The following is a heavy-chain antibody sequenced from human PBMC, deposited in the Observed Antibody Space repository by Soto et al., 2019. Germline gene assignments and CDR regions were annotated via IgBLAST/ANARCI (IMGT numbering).Heavy chain of an antibody. CDR2: FYSSGAT. V-gene: IGHV4-30-4*01. CDR1: GGSISSADYY. Sequence: QAQLQESGPGLVKPSQTLSLTCTVSGGSISSADYYWSWIRQPPGKGLEWIGYFYSSGATYKDPSLKSRITTSVDTSKNKISLKLVSVTAADTAVYYCASMWFGDFDYWGHGTMVTVSS. J-gene: IGHJ4*01. CDR3: ASMWFGDFDY. D-gene: IGHD3-10*01.